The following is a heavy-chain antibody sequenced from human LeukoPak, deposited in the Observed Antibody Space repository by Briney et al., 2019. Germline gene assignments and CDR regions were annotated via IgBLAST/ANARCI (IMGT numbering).Heavy chain of an antibody. V-gene: IGHV3-21*01. J-gene: IGHJ2*01. D-gene: IGHD6-13*01. CDR1: GFTFSSYT. CDR3: ARGYSTSWYHFWYFDL. CDR2: ISSGGDSYI. Sequence: GGSLRLSCAASGFTFSSYTMNWVRQAPGKGLEWVSSISSGGDSYIYYADSVEGRFTISRDNAKDSLYLQMNSLRAEDTAVYYCARGYSTSWYHFWYFDLWGRGTLVTVSS.